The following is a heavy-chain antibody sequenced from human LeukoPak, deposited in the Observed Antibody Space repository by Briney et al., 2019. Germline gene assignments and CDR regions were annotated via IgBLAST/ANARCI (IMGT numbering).Heavy chain of an antibody. CDR1: GGSISSYY. CDR3: ARDGFSGLDAFDI. Sequence: PSETLSLTCTVSGGSISSYYWSWIRQPPGKGLEWIGYIYYSGSTNYNPSLKSRVTMSVDTSKNQFSLKLSSVTAADTAVYYCARDGFSGLDAFDIWGQGTMVTVSS. D-gene: IGHD3-22*01. V-gene: IGHV4-59*01. J-gene: IGHJ3*02. CDR2: IYYSGST.